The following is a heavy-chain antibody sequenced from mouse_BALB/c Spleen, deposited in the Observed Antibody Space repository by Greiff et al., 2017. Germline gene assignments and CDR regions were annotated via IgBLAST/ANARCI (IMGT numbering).Heavy chain of an antibody. CDR2: ISSGGST. V-gene: IGHV5-6-5*01. CDR3: AREDYYGSPY. Sequence: EVQGVESGGGLVKPGGSLKLSCAASGFTFSSYAMSWVRQTPEKRLEWVASISSGGSTYYPDSVKGRFTISRDNARNILYLQMSSLRSEDTAMYYCAREDYYGSPYWGQGTLVTVSA. CDR1: GFTFSSYA. D-gene: IGHD1-1*01. J-gene: IGHJ3*01.